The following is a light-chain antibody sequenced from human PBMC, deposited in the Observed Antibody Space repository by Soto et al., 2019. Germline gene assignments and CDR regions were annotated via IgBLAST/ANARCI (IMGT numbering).Light chain of an antibody. CDR3: QQYYHWPRT. CDR2: GAS. J-gene: IGKJ1*01. Sequence: EIVVTRSPVTLSVSPGERATLCCRASESVSRNLAWYQQKPGQTPRLLIYGASTRATGVPARFSGSGSGTDFILTITSLQSEDVAVYYCQQYYHWPRTFGQGTKVDIK. V-gene: IGKV3-15*01. CDR1: ESVSRN.